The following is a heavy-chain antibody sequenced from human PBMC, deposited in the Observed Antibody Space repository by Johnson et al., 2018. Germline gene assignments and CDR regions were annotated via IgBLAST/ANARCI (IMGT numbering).Heavy chain of an antibody. Sequence: VQLVQSGAEVKKXGESLKIXCKGSGYSFTSYWIGWVRQMPGKGLEWMGIIYPGDSDTRYSPSFQGQVTISADKSVSPAYLQWSGLKASDSAMYSCARHLGCTGGSCYGNDAFDIWGQGTVVTVSS. CDR1: GYSFTSYW. CDR2: IYPGDSDT. V-gene: IGHV5-51*01. CDR3: ARHLGCTGGSCYGNDAFDI. J-gene: IGHJ3*02. D-gene: IGHD2-15*01.